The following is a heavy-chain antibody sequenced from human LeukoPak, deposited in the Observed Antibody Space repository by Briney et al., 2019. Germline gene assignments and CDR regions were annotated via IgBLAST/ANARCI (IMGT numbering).Heavy chain of an antibody. CDR1: GFTFSSYA. CDR3: ARILTGYLRSFDY. V-gene: IGHV3-23*01. J-gene: IGHJ4*02. Sequence: GGSLRLSCAASGFTFSSYAMSWVRQAPGKGLEWVSAISGSGGSTYYADSVKGRFTISRDNAKNSLYLQMNSLRAEDTALYYCARILTGYLRSFDYWGQGTLVTVSS. CDR2: ISGSGGST. D-gene: IGHD3-9*01.